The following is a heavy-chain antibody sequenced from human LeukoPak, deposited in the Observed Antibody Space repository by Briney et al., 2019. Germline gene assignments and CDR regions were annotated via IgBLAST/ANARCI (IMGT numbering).Heavy chain of an antibody. V-gene: IGHV4-34*01. Sequence: SETLSLTCAVYGGSFSGYYWSWIRQPPGKGLEWIGEINHSGSTNYNPSLKSRVTISVDTSKNQFSLKLSSVTAADTVVYYCARGLEGRVIAVAYFDYWGQGTLVTVSS. CDR2: INHSGST. D-gene: IGHD6-19*01. J-gene: IGHJ4*02. CDR1: GGSFSGYY. CDR3: ARGLEGRVIAVAYFDY.